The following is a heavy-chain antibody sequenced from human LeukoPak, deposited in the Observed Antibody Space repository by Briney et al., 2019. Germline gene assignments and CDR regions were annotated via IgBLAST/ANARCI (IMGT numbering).Heavy chain of an antibody. J-gene: IGHJ3*02. CDR1: GYTFTSYD. D-gene: IGHD3-3*01. V-gene: IGHV1-18*01. CDR2: ISAYNGNT. CDR3: ARDFPYDYDFWSGYSHDAFDI. Sequence: ASVKVCCKASGYTFTSYDISWVRQAPGQGLEWMGWISAYNGNTNYAQKLQGRVTMTTDTSTSTAYMELRSLRSDDTAVYYCARDFPYDYDFWSGYSHDAFDIWGQGTMVTVSS.